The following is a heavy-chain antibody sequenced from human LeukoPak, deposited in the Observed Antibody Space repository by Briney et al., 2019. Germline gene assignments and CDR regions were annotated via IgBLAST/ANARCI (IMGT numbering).Heavy chain of an antibody. CDR1: GGSFSGYY. Sequence: SETLSLTCAVYGGSFSGYYWSLIRQPPGKGLEWIGEINHSGSTNYNPSLKSRVIISVDTSKNQFSLKLSSVTAADTAVYYCARRGSYSSSRFQHWGQGTLVTVSS. V-gene: IGHV4-34*01. CDR2: INHSGST. D-gene: IGHD6-6*01. CDR3: ARRGSYSSSRFQH. J-gene: IGHJ1*01.